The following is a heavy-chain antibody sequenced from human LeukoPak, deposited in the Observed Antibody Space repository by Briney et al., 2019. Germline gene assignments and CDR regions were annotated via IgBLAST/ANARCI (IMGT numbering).Heavy chain of an antibody. J-gene: IGHJ3*02. V-gene: IGHV4-30-4*08. CDR3: ARDRGYYYDSSRGYAFDI. CDR1: GGSISSGDYY. CDR2: IYYSGST. Sequence: SETLSLTCTVSGGSISSGDYYWSWIRQPPGKGLEWIGYIYYSGSTYYNPSLKSRVTISVDTSKNQFSLKLSSVTAADTAVYYCARDRGYYYDSSRGYAFDIWGQGTMVTVSS. D-gene: IGHD3-22*01.